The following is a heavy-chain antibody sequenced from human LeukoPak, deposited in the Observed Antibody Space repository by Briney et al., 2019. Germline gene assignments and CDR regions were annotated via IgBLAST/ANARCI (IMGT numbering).Heavy chain of an antibody. CDR3: ARVAMVRGFIGYFDY. Sequence: SVKVSCKASGGTFSSYAISWVRQAPGQGLEWMGGIIPIFGTANYAQKFQGRVTITADKSTSTAYMELSSLRSEDTAVYYCARVAMVRGFIGYFDYWGQGTLVTVSS. CDR2: IIPIFGTA. D-gene: IGHD3-10*01. J-gene: IGHJ4*02. V-gene: IGHV1-69*06. CDR1: GGTFSSYA.